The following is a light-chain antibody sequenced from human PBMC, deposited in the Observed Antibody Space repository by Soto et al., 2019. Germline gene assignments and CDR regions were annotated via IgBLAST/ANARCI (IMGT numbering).Light chain of an antibody. CDR1: QSVLYSPNNKDF. Sequence: DIVMTQSPDSLAVSLGERATINCKSSQSVLYSPNNKDFLAWYQQKPGQPPKLLICWASTRESGVPDRFSGSGSGTDFTLTISSLQAEDVALYYCQQYYTAPFTFGPGTKVDIK. J-gene: IGKJ3*01. CDR3: QQYYTAPFT. CDR2: WAS. V-gene: IGKV4-1*01.